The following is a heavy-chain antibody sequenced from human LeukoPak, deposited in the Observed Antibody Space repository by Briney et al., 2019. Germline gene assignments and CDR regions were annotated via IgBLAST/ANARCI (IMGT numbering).Heavy chain of an antibody. CDR3: ASGSGGYSKYFQH. J-gene: IGHJ1*01. V-gene: IGHV1-46*01. D-gene: IGHD5-12*01. CDR1: GYTFTTDY. Sequence: GASVKVSCKASGYTFTTDYIHWVRQAPGQGLEWMGIINPSGGSTSYAQKFQGRVTMTRDTSTSTVYMELSSLRSEDTAVYYCASGSGGYSKYFQHWGQGTLVTVSS. CDR2: INPSGGST.